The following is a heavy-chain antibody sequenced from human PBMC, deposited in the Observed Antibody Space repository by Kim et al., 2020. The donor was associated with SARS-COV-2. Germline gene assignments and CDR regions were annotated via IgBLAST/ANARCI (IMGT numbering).Heavy chain of an antibody. CDR3: TTDPAYYYGSGSRSS. J-gene: IGHJ4*02. V-gene: IGHV3-15*01. Sequence: GGSLRLSCAASGFTFSNAWMSWVRQAPGKGLEWVGRIKSKTDGGTTDYAAPVKGRFTISRDDSKNTLYLQMNSLKTEDTAVYYCTTDPAYYYGSGSRSSWGQGTLVTVSS. D-gene: IGHD3-10*01. CDR1: GFTFSNAW. CDR2: IKSKTDGGTT.